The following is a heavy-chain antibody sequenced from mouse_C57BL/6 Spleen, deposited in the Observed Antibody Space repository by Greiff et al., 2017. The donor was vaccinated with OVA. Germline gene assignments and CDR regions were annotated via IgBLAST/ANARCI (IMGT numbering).Heavy chain of an antibody. Sequence: VQLQQSGPGLVKPSQSLSLTCSVTGYSITSGYYWNWIRQFPGNKLEWMGYISYDGSNNYNPSLKNRISITRDTSKNQFFLKLNSVTTEDTATYYCARDGGNYPFDYWGQGTTLTVSS. D-gene: IGHD2-1*01. J-gene: IGHJ2*01. V-gene: IGHV3-6*01. CDR2: ISYDGSN. CDR1: GYSITSGYY. CDR3: ARDGGNYPFDY.